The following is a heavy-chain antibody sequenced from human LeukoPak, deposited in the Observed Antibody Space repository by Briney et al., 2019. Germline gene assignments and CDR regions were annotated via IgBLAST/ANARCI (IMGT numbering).Heavy chain of an antibody. CDR3: AGGGGGDGSGWSTTDY. D-gene: IGHD6-19*01. J-gene: IGHJ4*02. CDR1: GFTFSSYW. V-gene: IGHV3-7*04. Sequence: GGSLRLSCAASGFTFSSYWMSWVRQAPGKGLEWVANIKKDGSEKYSVDSVKGRFTISRDNAKTSLYLQMNSLRVEDTAMYYWAGGGGGDGSGWSTTDYWGQGTLVTISS. CDR2: IKKDGSEK.